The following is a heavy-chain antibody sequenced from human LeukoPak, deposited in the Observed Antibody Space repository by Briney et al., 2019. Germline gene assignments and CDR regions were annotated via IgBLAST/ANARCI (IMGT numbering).Heavy chain of an antibody. V-gene: IGHV1-2*02. Sequence: GASVKVSCKASGYTFTGYYMHWVRQAPGQGLEWMGWINPNSGGTNYAQKFQGRVTMTRDTSISTAYMELSRLRFDDTAVYYCAILRLSTGLWWFFDLWGRGTLVTVSS. CDR3: AILRLSTGLWWFFDL. J-gene: IGHJ2*01. CDR2: INPNSGGT. CDR1: GYTFTGYY. D-gene: IGHD2-8*02.